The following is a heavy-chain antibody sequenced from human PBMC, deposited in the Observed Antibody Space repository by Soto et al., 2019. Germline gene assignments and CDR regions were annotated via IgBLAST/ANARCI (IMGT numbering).Heavy chain of an antibody. V-gene: IGHV4-30-4*01. D-gene: IGHD2-8*01. CDR3: VRDERRYCTSGTCYHMDV. Sequence: PSETLSLTCTVSGGSISSGEYYWSWIRQPPGKGLEWIGYIYYSGSTYYNPSLKSRVTMSADTSKNQFSLKMSSVTAADTAVYYCVRDERRYCTSGTCYHMDVWGQGTTVTVSS. CDR2: IYYSGST. J-gene: IGHJ6*03. CDR1: GGSISSGEYY.